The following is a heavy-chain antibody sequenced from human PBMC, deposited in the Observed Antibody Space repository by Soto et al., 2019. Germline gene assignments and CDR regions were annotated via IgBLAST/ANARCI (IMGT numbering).Heavy chain of an antibody. J-gene: IGHJ5*02. V-gene: IGHV4-30-4*01. D-gene: IGHD1-1*01. CDR3: ARVSTQQRWFDP. CDR1: GGSISSGDYY. CDR2: IYYSGNT. Sequence: PSETLSLTCTVSGGSISSGDYYWSWIRQPPGKGLEWIGYIYYSGNTYYNPSPKSRVTISVDTSKNQFSLKLSSVTAADTAVYSCARVSTQQRWFDPWGQGTLVTSPQ.